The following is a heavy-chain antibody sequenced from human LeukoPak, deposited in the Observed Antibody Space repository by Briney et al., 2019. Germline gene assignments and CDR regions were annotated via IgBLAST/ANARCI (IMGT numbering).Heavy chain of an antibody. J-gene: IGHJ5*02. CDR1: GETFSVYN. Sequence: PSETLSLTCAVYGETFSVYNWSWIRQPPGKGLEWIGEINHSGSTTYNPSLKSRVTISVDTSKNHFSLKLSSVTAADTAVYYCARGVWKYQLRQPGPNWFDPWGQGTLVTVSS. CDR2: INHSGST. V-gene: IGHV4-34*01. D-gene: IGHD2-2*01. CDR3: ARGVWKYQLRQPGPNWFDP.